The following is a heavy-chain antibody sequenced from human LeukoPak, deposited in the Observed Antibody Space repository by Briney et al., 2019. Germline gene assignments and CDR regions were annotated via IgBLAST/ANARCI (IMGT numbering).Heavy chain of an antibody. V-gene: IGHV4-4*07. Sequence: SETLSLTCTVSGGSISSYYWSWIRQPAGKGLEWIGRIYTSGSTNYNPSLKSRVTISVDTSKNQFSLKLSSVTAADTAVYYCARGLGYCSSTSCYPYWYFDLWGRGTLVTVSS. CDR3: ARGLGYCSSTSCYPYWYFDL. D-gene: IGHD2-2*01. CDR2: IYTSGST. CDR1: GGSISSYY. J-gene: IGHJ2*01.